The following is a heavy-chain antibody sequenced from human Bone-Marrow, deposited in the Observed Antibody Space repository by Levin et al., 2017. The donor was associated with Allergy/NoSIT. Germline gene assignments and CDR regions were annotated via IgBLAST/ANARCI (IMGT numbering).Heavy chain of an antibody. V-gene: IGHV3-7*01. J-gene: IGHJ3*01. D-gene: IGHD3-22*01. CDR2: IKEDGSET. Sequence: LSLTCAASGLTLSSYWMNWVRQAPGKGLEWVANIKEDGSETYYVDSVKGRFTISRDNAKNSLYLQMNSLRAEDTAVYFCTKGIFYYDSRGYFDAFDVWGQGTMVTVSS. CDR1: GLTLSSYW. CDR3: TKGIFYYDSRGYFDAFDV.